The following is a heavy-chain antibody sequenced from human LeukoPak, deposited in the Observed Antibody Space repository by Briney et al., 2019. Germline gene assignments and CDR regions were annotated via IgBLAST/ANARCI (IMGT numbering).Heavy chain of an antibody. J-gene: IGHJ5*02. V-gene: IGHV1-69*13. CDR2: IIPIFGTA. Sequence: SVKVSCKASGGTFSSYAISWVRQAPGQGLEWMGGIIPIFGTANYAQKFQGRVTITADESTSTAYMELSSLRSEDTAVYYCARTENCSGGSCYSAINMAFDPWGQGTLVTVSS. CDR3: ARTENCSGGSCYSAINMAFDP. D-gene: IGHD2-15*01. CDR1: GGTFSSYA.